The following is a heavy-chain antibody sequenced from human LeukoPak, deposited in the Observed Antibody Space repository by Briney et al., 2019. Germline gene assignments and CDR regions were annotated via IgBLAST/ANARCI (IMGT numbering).Heavy chain of an antibody. CDR3: ARLVLFSGSSYYFDY. V-gene: IGHV4-59*08. CDR1: GGSISSYY. Sequence: SETLSLTCTVSGGSISSYYWSWIRQPPGKGLEWIGYIYYSGSTNYNPSLKSRVTISVDTSKNQFSLKLSSVTAADTAVYYRARLVLFSGSSYYFDYWGQGTLVTVSS. J-gene: IGHJ4*02. D-gene: IGHD1-26*01. CDR2: IYYSGST.